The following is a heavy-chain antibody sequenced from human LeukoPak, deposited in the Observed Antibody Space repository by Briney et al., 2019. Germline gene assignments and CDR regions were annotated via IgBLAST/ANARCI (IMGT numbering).Heavy chain of an antibody. V-gene: IGHV1-2*02. J-gene: IGHJ4*02. Sequence: GASVKVSCKASGYTFTGYYMHWVRQAPGQGLEWMGWINPNSGGTNYAQKFQGRVTMTRDTSISTAYMELSRLRSDDTAVYYCARDIPPNLNQLLVFGVSGGFDYWGQGTLVTVSS. CDR3: ARDIPPNLNQLLVFGVSGGFDY. D-gene: IGHD2-2*01. CDR1: GYTFTGYY. CDR2: INPNSGGT.